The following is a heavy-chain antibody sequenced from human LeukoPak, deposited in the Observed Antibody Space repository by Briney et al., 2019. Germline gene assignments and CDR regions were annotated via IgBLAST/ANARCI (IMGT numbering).Heavy chain of an antibody. CDR3: AKRPSDYGDYVTYFDY. Sequence: GGSLRLSCAASGFSFISYGMPWVRQAPGKGLEWVGVISDDGRNKKYADSVKGRFTTSRDNSKDTLYLQMNSLRDEDTAVYYCAKRPSDYGDYVTYFDYWGQGTLVTVSS. D-gene: IGHD4-17*01. V-gene: IGHV3-30*18. CDR1: GFSFISYG. J-gene: IGHJ4*02. CDR2: ISDDGRNK.